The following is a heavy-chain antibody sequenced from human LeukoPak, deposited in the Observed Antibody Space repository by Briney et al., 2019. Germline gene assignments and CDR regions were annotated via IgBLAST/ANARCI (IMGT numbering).Heavy chain of an antibody. D-gene: IGHD2-2*01. J-gene: IGHJ4*02. CDR3: ARERYCSSTSCSAGIDY. Sequence: GGSLRLSCAASGSTYSSYSMNWVRQAPGKGLEWVSSSSSSSSYIYYADSVKGRFTISRDNAKNSLYLQMNSLRAEDTAVYYCARERYCSSTSCSAGIDYWGQGTLVTVSS. CDR1: GSTYSSYS. CDR2: SSSSSSYI. V-gene: IGHV3-21*01.